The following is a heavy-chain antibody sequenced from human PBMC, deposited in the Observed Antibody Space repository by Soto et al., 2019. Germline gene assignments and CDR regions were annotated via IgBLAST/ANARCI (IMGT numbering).Heavy chain of an antibody. J-gene: IGHJ6*02. CDR1: GYTFTGYY. CDR3: ARAGNVVLLWFGYGMDV. CDR2: INPNSGGT. Sequence: QVQLVQSGAEVKKPGASVKVSCKASGYTFTGYYMHWVRQAPGQGLEWMGWINPNSGGTNYAQKIQGWVTMTRDTSISTAYMELSRLRSDDTAVYYCARAGNVVLLWFGYGMDVWGQGTTVTVSS. D-gene: IGHD3-10*01. V-gene: IGHV1-2*04.